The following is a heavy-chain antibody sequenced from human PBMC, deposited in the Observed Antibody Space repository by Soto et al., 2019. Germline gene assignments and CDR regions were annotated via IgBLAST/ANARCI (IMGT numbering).Heavy chain of an antibody. D-gene: IGHD2-2*01. V-gene: IGHV3-23*01. CDR2: ISGSGGST. J-gene: IGHJ4*02. Sequence: GGSLRLSCAASGFTFSSYAMSWVRQAPGKGLEWVSAISGSGGSTYYADSVKGRFTISRDNSKNTLYLQMNSLRAEDTAVYYCAKDGHIVVVPAADFWDSYYFDYWGQGTLVTVSS. CDR1: GFTFSSYA. CDR3: AKDGHIVVVPAADFWDSYYFDY.